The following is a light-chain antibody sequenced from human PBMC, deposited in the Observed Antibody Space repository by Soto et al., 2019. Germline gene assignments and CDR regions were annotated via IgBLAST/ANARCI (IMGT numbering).Light chain of an antibody. CDR1: QDISSY. CDR2: AAS. CDR3: QQSYSTPRT. V-gene: IGKV1-39*01. Sequence: DIQMTQSPSSLSASVGDRVTITCQASQDISSYLNWYQQKPGKAPKLLIYAASSLQSGVPSRFSGSGSGTDFTLTISSLQPEDVATYYCQQSYSTPRTFGQGTKVDIK. J-gene: IGKJ1*01.